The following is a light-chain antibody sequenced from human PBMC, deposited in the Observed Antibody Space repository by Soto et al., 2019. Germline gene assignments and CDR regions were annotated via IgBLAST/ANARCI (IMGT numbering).Light chain of an antibody. Sequence: QSALTQPASVSGSPGQSITISCTGTSSDVGGYNYVSWYQQHPGKAPKLMIYEVSNRPSGVSNRFSASKSGNTASLTISGLQAEDEADYYCSSVTSSGTLVVFGGGTQLTVL. V-gene: IGLV2-14*01. CDR3: SSVTSSGTLVV. CDR2: EVS. J-gene: IGLJ2*01. CDR1: SSDVGGYNY.